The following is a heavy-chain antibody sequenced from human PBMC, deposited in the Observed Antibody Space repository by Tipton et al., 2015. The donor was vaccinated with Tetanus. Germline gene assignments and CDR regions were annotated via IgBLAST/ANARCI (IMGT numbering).Heavy chain of an antibody. J-gene: IGHJ6*02. CDR3: ARAEVNFTTAPPGYYNVYYCYGMDV. D-gene: IGHD3-9*01. CDR1: GGSFSGYY. V-gene: IGHV4-34*01. CDR2: INHSGST. Sequence: LTCAVYGGSFSGYYWSWIRQPPGKGLEWIGEINHSGSTNYNPSLKSRVTISVDTSKNQFSLKLSSVTAADTAVYYCARAEVNFTTAPPGYYNVYYCYGMDVWGQGTTVTVSS.